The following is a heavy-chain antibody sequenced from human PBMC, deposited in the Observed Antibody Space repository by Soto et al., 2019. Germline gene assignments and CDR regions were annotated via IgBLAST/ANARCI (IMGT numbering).Heavy chain of an antibody. CDR3: ATGDFWSGQNY. Sequence: QVQLVESGGGVVQPGRSLRLSCAASGFTFSSYAMHWVRQAPGKGLEWVAVISYDGSNKYYADSVKGRFTISRDNSKNTLYLQMNSLRAEDTAVYYCATGDFWSGQNYWGQGTLVTVSS. J-gene: IGHJ4*02. CDR1: GFTFSSYA. CDR2: ISYDGSNK. D-gene: IGHD3-3*01. V-gene: IGHV3-30-3*01.